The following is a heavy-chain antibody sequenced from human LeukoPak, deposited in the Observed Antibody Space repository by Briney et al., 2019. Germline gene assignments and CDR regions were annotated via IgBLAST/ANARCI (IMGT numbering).Heavy chain of an antibody. D-gene: IGHD1-7*01. CDR1: GYTFTSYY. Sequence: SVKVSCKASGYTFTSYYIHWVRQAPGQGPEWMGIINPSGGSTSYAQKFQGRVAMTRDMSTSTVYMELSSLRSEDMAVYYCARGKLLSRNWFDPWGQGTLVTVSS. V-gene: IGHV1-46*01. J-gene: IGHJ5*02. CDR2: INPSGGST. CDR3: ARGKLLSRNWFDP.